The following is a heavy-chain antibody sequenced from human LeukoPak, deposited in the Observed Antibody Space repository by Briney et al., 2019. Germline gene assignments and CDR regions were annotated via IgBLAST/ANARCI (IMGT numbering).Heavy chain of an antibody. CDR1: GYTFTTYN. V-gene: IGHV1-18*01. CDR2: ISGYNGNT. J-gene: IGHJ4*02. CDR3: ARAGPFYSGNYLGF. Sequence: ASVKVSCKASGYTFTTYNINWVRQAPGQGLEWMGWISGYNGNTNSAQKFQGRVTMTRDTSISTAYMELSRLTSDDTAVYYCARAGPFYSGNYLGFWGQGTLVTVSS. D-gene: IGHD1-26*01.